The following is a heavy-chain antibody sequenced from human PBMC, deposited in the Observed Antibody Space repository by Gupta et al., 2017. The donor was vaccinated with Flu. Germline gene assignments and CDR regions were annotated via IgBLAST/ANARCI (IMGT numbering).Heavy chain of an antibody. CDR3: ARYCDFWSGFTPYGLDV. D-gene: IGHD3-3*01. J-gene: IGHJ6*02. V-gene: IGHV3-11*01. Sequence: VQLVESGGGLVKPGGSLSLSCAASGFRFSDYDMIWIRQAPGKGLEWVSHISSKGRASYFSDSMKGRFSISRDNAKSTLFLQMHSLSAEDTAVYYCARYCDFWSGFTPYGLDVWGQGTTVVVSS. CDR1: GFRFSDYD. CDR2: ISSKGRAS.